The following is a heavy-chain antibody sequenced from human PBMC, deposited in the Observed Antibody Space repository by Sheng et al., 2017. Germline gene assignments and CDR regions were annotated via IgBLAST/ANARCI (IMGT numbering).Heavy chain of an antibody. CDR2: IIPIFGTA. V-gene: IGHV1-69*13. J-gene: IGHJ3*02. CDR3: ARNFGESIEGEIRGAFDI. CDR1: GGTFSSYA. Sequence: QVQLVQSGAEVKKPGSSVKVSCKASGGTFSSYAISWVRQAPGQGLEWMGGIIPIFGTANYAQKFQGRVTITADESTSTAYMELSSLRSEDTAVYYCARNFGESIEGEIRGAFDIWGQGTMVTVSS. D-gene: IGHD3-16*01.